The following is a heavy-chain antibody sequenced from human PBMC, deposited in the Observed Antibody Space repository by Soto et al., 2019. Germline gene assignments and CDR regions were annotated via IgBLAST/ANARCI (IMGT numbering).Heavy chain of an antibody. CDR1: GYTFTSYG. CDR3: ARAGGCSSTSCPKGTYYYYYCMDV. CDR2: ISAYNGNT. V-gene: IGHV1-18*01. Sequence: ASVKVSCKASGYTFTSYGISWVRQAPGQGLEWMGWISAYNGNTNYAQKLQGRVTMTTDTSTSTAYMELRSLRSDDTAVYYCARAGGCSSTSCPKGTYYYYYCMDVWGKGTTVTVSS. J-gene: IGHJ6*03. D-gene: IGHD2-2*01.